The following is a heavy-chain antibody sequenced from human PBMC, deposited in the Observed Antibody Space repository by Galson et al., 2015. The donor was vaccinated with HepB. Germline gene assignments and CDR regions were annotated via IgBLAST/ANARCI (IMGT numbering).Heavy chain of an antibody. CDR2: VRIKTRGGKT. V-gene: IGHV3-49*04. D-gene: IGHD1-26*01. J-gene: IGHJ4*02. Sequence: SLRLSCAASGFSFGDYAVIWVRQAPGKGLEWVGFVRIKTRGGKTESAASVNGRFTISRDDSQSVDYMQMNSLNAEDTAKYYCISDGPRRVRDYYPVAYWGQGTLVAVSS. CDR3: ISDGPRRVRDYYPVAY. CDR1: GFSFGDYA.